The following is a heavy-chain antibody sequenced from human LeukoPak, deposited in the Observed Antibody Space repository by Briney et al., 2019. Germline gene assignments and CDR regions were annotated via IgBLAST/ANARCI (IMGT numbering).Heavy chain of an antibody. V-gene: IGHV4-38-2*02. CDR1: GYSISSGYY. CDR3: ARDGHQLPS. Sequence: SETLSLTCTVSGYSISSGYYWGWIRQPPGKELEWIGSICHSGSTYYNPSLKSRVTISVDTSKNQFSLKLSSVTAADTAVYYCARDGHQLPSWGQGTLVTVSS. J-gene: IGHJ4*02. CDR2: ICHSGST. D-gene: IGHD2-2*01.